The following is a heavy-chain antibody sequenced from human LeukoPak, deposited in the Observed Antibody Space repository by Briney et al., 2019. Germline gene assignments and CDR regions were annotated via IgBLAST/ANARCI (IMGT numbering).Heavy chain of an antibody. CDR3: ARQGYTASYYFLDS. J-gene: IGHJ4*02. V-gene: IGHV4-4*07. Sequence: SETLSLTCDASGDFFRSYWWGWVRQPAGKGLEWIGRIYATGSTKFNPSLKSRLTMSMDTSTNQFSLKLTSVTAADTAVYFCARQGYTASYYFLDSWSQGILVTVSS. CDR1: GDFFRSYW. CDR2: IYATGST. D-gene: IGHD1-26*01.